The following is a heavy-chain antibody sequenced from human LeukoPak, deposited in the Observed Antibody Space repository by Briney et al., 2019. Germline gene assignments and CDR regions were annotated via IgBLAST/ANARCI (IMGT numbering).Heavy chain of an antibody. Sequence: SVKVSCKASGGTFSSYAISWVRQAPGQGLEWMGGIIPIFGTANYAQKFQGRVTITADESTSTAYMELSSLRSEDTAVYYCAKNYYGSGNHRYFDYWGQETLVTVSS. D-gene: IGHD3-10*01. J-gene: IGHJ4*02. CDR3: AKNYYGSGNHRYFDY. CDR1: GGTFSSYA. V-gene: IGHV1-69*01. CDR2: IIPIFGTA.